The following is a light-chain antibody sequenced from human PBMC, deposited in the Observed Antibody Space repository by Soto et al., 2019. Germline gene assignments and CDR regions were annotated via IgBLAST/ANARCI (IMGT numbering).Light chain of an antibody. CDR1: SSDVGSHNL. CDR3: CSFAGRSLV. V-gene: IGLV2-23*02. CDR2: EVT. J-gene: IGLJ2*01. Sequence: QSVLTQPASVSGSPGQSITISCTGTSSDVGSHNLVSWYQHHPGKAPKLMIFEVTKRPSGVSNRFSASLSGNTASLTISGVQAEDEADYYCCSFAGRSLVFGGGTQLTVL.